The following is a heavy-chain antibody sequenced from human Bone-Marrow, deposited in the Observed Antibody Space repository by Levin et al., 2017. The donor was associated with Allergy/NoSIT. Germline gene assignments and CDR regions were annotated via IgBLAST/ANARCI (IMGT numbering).Heavy chain of an antibody. D-gene: IGHD3-22*01. V-gene: IGHV3-53*01. Sequence: PGGSLKISCAASGFIVSSKYMSWVRQAPGKGLEWVAVIYPGSSTYYADSVKGRFTISRDNSKNTLYLQMNSLRAEDTAVYYCTRHPDGSSGLRPARDYWGQGTLVNVSS. J-gene: IGHJ4*02. CDR1: GFIVSSKY. CDR3: TRHPDGSSGLRPARDY. CDR2: IYPGSST.